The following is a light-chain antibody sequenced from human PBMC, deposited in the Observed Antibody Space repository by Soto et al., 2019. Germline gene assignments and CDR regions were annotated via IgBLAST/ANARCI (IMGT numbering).Light chain of an antibody. Sequence: IGLTESPAPLSLSAGERATLAFSHSQSVNSYLAWYQQKPGQDPRLLIYDASNRATGIPARFSGSGSGKDFTLTISSLEPEEFAVYYCEQRSNWAPCAFGQGTKVHIK. CDR2: DAS. V-gene: IGKV3-11*01. CDR3: EQRSNWAPCA. CDR1: QSVNSY. J-gene: IGKJ1*01.